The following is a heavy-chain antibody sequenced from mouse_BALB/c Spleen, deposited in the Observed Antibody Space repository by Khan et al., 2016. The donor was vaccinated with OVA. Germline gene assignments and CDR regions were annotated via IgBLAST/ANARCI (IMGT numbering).Heavy chain of an antibody. V-gene: IGHV3-8*02. J-gene: IGHJ4*01. CDR1: GYSITSCY. Sequence: MQLEESGPSLVKPSQTLSLTCSVTGYSITSCYWNWVRKFPGNKLEYMGYISYSGSTYYNPSLKSRISITRDTSKNQYCLQLNSVTTEDTATYYCARRSLNAMDYWGQGTSVTVSS. CDR3: ARRSLNAMDY. CDR2: ISYSGST.